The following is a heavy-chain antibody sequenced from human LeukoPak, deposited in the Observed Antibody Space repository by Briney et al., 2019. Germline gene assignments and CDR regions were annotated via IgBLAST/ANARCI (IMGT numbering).Heavy chain of an antibody. V-gene: IGHV3-74*01. CDR1: GFTFSSYW. J-gene: IGHJ4*02. D-gene: IGHD1-14*01. Sequence: PGRSLRLSCAASGFTFSSYWMHWVRQVPGKGLVWVARINPGGSSITYADSVKGRFTISRENAKNTLYLQMDSLRGEDTGVYYCARSNQADDYWGQGTLVTVSS. CDR2: INPGGSSI. CDR3: ARSNQADDY.